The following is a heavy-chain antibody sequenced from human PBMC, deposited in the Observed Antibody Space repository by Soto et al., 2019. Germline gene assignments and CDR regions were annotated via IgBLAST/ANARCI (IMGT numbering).Heavy chain of an antibody. CDR1: GDSVSSNSSA. CDR2: TYYRSKWYN. J-gene: IGHJ4*02. CDR3: ARVRVDSSGWWSLDY. D-gene: IGHD6-19*01. Sequence: SQTLSLPGAISGDSVSSNSSACNLIRQSPSRGLEWLGRTYYRSKWYNDYAVSVKSRITINPDTSKNQFSLQLNSVTPEDTAVYYCARVRVDSSGWWSLDYWGQGTLVTVSS. V-gene: IGHV6-1*01.